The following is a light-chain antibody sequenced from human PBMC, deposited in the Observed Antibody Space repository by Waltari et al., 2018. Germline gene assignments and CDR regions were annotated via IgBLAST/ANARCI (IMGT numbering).Light chain of an antibody. J-gene: IGKJ2*01. CDR3: MQALQTPYT. Sequence: DVVMTQSPLSLPVTPGEPASISCRSSQSLLHSNGYNYLDWYLQKPGQSPQLLIYLGSNRASGGPDRFSGSGSGTDFTLKNSRVEAEDVGVYYCMQALQTPYTFGQGTKLEIK. CDR1: QSLLHSNGYNY. V-gene: IGKV2-28*01. CDR2: LGS.